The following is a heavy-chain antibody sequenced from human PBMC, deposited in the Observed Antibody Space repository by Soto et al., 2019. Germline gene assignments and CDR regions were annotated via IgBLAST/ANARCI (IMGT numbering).Heavy chain of an antibody. CDR3: ASQGEYSRSALDY. J-gene: IGHJ4*02. V-gene: IGHV4-39*01. CDR2: IYYSGST. Sequence: SETLSLTCSVSVGSSSSSSYYWFWIRHPPGKGLEWIGSIYYSGSTYYNPSLKSRVTISVDTSKNQFSLKLSSVTAADTAVYYCASQGEYSRSALDYWGQGTLVTVSS. D-gene: IGHD6-6*01. CDR1: VGSSSSSSYY.